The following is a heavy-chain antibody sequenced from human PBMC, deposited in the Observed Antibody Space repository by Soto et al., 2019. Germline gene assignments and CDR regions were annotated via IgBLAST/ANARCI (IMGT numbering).Heavy chain of an antibody. CDR3: ARSFCRDAVRCNWFDP. V-gene: IGHV4-59*01. CDR2: MNDFGRT. Sequence: QVQLQESGPGLVKSSETLSLTCTVSGASSSSYYWIWIRQPPGKGLEWIGYMNDFGRTIYNPSLKSRVTISLDTSKNQFSLKLTSVIAADTAVYYCARSFCRDAVRCNWFDPWGQGTLVTVSS. CDR1: GASSSSYY. D-gene: IGHD2-8*01. J-gene: IGHJ5*02.